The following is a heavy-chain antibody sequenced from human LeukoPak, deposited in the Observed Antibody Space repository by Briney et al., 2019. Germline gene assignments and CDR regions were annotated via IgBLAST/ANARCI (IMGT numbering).Heavy chain of an antibody. Sequence: SQTLSLTCTVSGGSISSGAYYWSWIRQPPGKGLEWIGYIYYSGSTNYNPSLKSRVTISVDTSKNQFSLKLSSVTAADTAVYYCARLSIAVAGTPDNYYYYGMDVWGQGTTVTVSS. CDR3: ARLSIAVAGTPDNYYYYGMDV. CDR1: GGSISSGAYY. D-gene: IGHD6-19*01. J-gene: IGHJ6*02. V-gene: IGHV4-61*08. CDR2: IYYSGST.